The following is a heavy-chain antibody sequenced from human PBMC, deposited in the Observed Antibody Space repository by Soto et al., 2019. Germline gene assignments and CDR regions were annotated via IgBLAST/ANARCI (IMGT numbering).Heavy chain of an antibody. J-gene: IGHJ6*03. D-gene: IGHD3-10*01. CDR1: GGSISSYY. Sequence: SETLSLTCTVSGGSISSYYWSWIRQPPGKGLEWIGYIYYSGSTNYNPPLKSRVTISVDTSKNQFSLKPSSVTAADTAVYYCARDSGGNYYYYMDVWGKGTTVTVSS. CDR3: ARDSGGNYYYYMDV. CDR2: IYYSGST. V-gene: IGHV4-59*01.